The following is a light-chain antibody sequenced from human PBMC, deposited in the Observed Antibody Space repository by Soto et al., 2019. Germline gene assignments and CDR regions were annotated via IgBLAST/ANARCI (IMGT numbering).Light chain of an antibody. Sequence: DFQLTPSTASLSATVSHDVTLTRRASQTIMSYLNWYQLKPGKPPRLLIYAASSLQSGVPSRFSGSGSGTDFTLTINSLQPEDFATYSCQQNYNYPQTFGQGTKVDIK. CDR2: AAS. V-gene: IGKV1-39*01. J-gene: IGKJ1*01. CDR1: QTIMSY. CDR3: QQNYNYPQT.